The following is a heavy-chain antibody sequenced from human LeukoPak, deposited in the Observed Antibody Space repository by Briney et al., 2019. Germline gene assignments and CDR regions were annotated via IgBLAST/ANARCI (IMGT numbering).Heavy chain of an antibody. D-gene: IGHD6-19*01. CDR1: GFTFSSYE. V-gene: IGHV3-48*03. CDR3: ARKDSGWHLY. Sequence: GGSLRLSCAASGFTFSSYEMIWVRQAPGKGLEWISYISRSGTSIYYADSVKGRFTISRDNAKNSLFLQMNSLRAEDTALYYCARKDSGWHLYWGQGTLVTVSS. CDR2: ISRSGTSI. J-gene: IGHJ4*02.